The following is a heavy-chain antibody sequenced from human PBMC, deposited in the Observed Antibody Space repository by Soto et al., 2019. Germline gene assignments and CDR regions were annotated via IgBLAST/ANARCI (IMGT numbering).Heavy chain of an antibody. CDR2: IYYSGIT. J-gene: IGHJ4*02. D-gene: IGHD2-8*02. V-gene: IGHV4-59*01. CDR1: GGSISSYY. CDR3: ARGGGVYYFDY. Sequence: SETLSLTCTVSGGSISSYYWSWIRQPPGKGLEWIGYIYYSGITDYNPSLKSRVTISVDTSKSQFSLKLSSVTAADTAVYYCARGGGVYYFDYWGQGTRVTVCS.